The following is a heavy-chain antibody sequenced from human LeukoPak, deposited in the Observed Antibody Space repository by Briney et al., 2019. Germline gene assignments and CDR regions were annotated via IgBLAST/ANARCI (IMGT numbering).Heavy chain of an antibody. V-gene: IGHV4-31*03. CDR3: ARGRQWLRFHGFDI. D-gene: IGHD5-12*01. CDR1: GDSISIGDYY. CDR2: IYNRDST. J-gene: IGHJ3*02. Sequence: SETLSLTCTVSGDSISIGDYYCTWIRQHPGKGLEWIGYIYNRDSTYYNPSLESRVVISVDTSKNQFSLKLKSVAAADTAVYYCARGRQWLRFHGFDIWGQGTMVTVSS.